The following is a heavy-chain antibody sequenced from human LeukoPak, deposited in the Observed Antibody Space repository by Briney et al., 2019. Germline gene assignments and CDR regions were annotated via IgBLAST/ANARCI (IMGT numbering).Heavy chain of an antibody. Sequence: ASVKVSCKASGYTFIGYYLHWVRQAPAPGLEWMGWINPHNGDTNYAQKFQGRVTMTRDTSITTSYMELSRLKSDDTAVYYCATVRDIVVGGGPYYFDYWGQGTLVTVSS. CDR3: ATVRDIVVGGGPYYFDY. V-gene: IGHV1-2*02. CDR1: GYTFIGYY. J-gene: IGHJ4*02. CDR2: INPHNGDT. D-gene: IGHD2-15*01.